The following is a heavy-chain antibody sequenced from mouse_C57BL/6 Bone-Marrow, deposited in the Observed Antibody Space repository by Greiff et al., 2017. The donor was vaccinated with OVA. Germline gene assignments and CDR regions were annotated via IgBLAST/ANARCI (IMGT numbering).Heavy chain of an antibody. CDR1: GFNIKDDY. V-gene: IGHV14-4*01. J-gene: IGHJ3*01. Sequence: VQLKQSGAELVRPGASVKLSCTASGFNIKDDYMHWVKQRPEQGLEWIGWIDPENGDTEYASKFQGKATITADTSSNTAYLQLSSLTSEDTAVYYCTPYDYDGGWFAYWGQGTRVTVSA. CDR3: TPYDYDGGWFAY. D-gene: IGHD2-4*01. CDR2: IDPENGDT.